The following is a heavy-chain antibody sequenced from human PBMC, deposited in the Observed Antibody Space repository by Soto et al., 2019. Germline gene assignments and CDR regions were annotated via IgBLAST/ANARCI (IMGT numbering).Heavy chain of an antibody. D-gene: IGHD3-10*01. J-gene: IGHJ4*02. Sequence: SQTLSLTCAISGDSVSSNSAACNWIRQSPSRGLEWLGRTYYRSKWYNDYAVSVKSRITINPDTSKNQFSLQLNSVTPEDTAVYYCARVRRYYGSGMCSDYWGQGTLVTVSS. V-gene: IGHV6-1*01. CDR3: ARVRRYYGSGMCSDY. CDR1: GDSVSSNSAA. CDR2: TYYRSKWYN.